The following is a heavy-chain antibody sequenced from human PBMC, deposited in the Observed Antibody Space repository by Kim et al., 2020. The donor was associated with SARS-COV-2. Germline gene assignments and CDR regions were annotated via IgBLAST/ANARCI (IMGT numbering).Heavy chain of an antibody. CDR3: ARAGEDLEVGFGELWDDY. D-gene: IGHD3-10*01. CDR1: GFTFSSYE. Sequence: GGSLRLSCAASGFTFSSYEMNWVRQAPGKGLEWVSYISSSGSTIYYADSVKGRFTISRDNAKNSLYLQMNSLRAEDTAVYYCARAGEDLEVGFGELWDDYWGQGTLVTVSS. CDR2: ISSSGSTI. V-gene: IGHV3-48*03. J-gene: IGHJ4*02.